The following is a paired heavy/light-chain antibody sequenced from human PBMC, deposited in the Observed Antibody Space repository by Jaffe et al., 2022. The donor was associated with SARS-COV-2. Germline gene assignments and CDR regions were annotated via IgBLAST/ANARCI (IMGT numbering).Light chain of an antibody. J-gene: IGKJ1*01. V-gene: IGKV3-20*01. CDR2: DAS. CDR3: QQYGSSPQT. Sequence: EIVLTQSPGTLSLSPGERATLSCRASQSVSSNYLAWYQQKPGQAPRLLIYDASSRATGIPDRFGGSGSGTDFTLTISRLEAGDSAVYYCQQYGSSPQTFGQGTKVEI. CDR1: QSVSSNY.
Heavy chain of an antibody. CDR3: ARHYLYCSSTSCKVRWFDP. Sequence: QLQLQESGPGLVKPSETLSLTCTVSGGSISSSNYYWGWIRQPPGKGLEWIGSIYYSGSTYYNPPLKSRVTISVDTSKNQFSLKLSSVAAADTAVYYCARHYLYCSSTSCKVRWFDPWGQGTLVTVSS. D-gene: IGHD2-2*01. CDR2: IYYSGST. J-gene: IGHJ5*02. CDR1: GGSISSSNYY. V-gene: IGHV4-39*01.